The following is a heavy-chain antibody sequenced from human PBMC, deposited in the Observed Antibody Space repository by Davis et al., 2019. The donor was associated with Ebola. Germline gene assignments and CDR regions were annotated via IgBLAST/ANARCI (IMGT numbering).Heavy chain of an antibody. CDR3: SRDDGYGMDV. V-gene: IGHV3-11*06. CDR2: ISSSSSYT. CDR1: GFTFSTYA. Sequence: GESLKISCAASGFTFSTYAMGWVRQAPGKGLEWVSYISSSSSYTNYADSVKGRFTISRDYAKNTLYLQMNSLRAEDTAVYYCSRDDGYGMDVWGKGTTVPVSS. J-gene: IGHJ6*04.